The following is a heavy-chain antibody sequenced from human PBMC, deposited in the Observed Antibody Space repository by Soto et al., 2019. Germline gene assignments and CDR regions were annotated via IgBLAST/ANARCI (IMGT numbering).Heavy chain of an antibody. D-gene: IGHD1-26*01. V-gene: IGHV1-2*02. CDR2: INPHSGDT. J-gene: IGHJ4*02. CDR1: GYTFTGHY. Sequence: QVQLVQSGAEVKKPGASVKVSCKASGYTFTGHYMHWVRQAPGQGLEWMGWINPHSGDTKYAQELQGRVTMTRDTSITTAYMEVSRLSSDDTAVYYCARDGRPGSYSPTDYWGQGTLVTVSS. CDR3: ARDGRPGSYSPTDY.